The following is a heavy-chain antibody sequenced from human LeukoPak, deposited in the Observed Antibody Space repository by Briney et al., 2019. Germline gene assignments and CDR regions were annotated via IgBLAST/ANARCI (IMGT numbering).Heavy chain of an antibody. J-gene: IGHJ4*02. V-gene: IGHV1-69*01. CDR3: ATLSTNDYGDY. CDR2: IIPIFGTA. D-gene: IGHD2-8*01. CDR1: GGTFSNYA. Sequence: SVKVSCKASGGTFSNYAITWVRQAPGQGLEWMGGIIPIFGTASYAQKFQGRVTITADESTSTAYMEVSSLRSEDTAVYYCATLSTNDYGDYWGQGTLDTVSS.